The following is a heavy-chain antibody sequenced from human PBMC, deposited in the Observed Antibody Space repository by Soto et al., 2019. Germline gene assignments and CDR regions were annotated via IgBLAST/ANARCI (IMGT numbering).Heavy chain of an antibody. J-gene: IGHJ6*02. Sequence: QVQLVQSGDEVRKPGSSVKVSCKASGYIFVNYGIAWVRQAPGQGLEWMGWISPYSGNTHYASKVQGRLTMXTXTPXSTAYMALGSLTSGDTAVYYCAMVDNYVTPTPQDVWGQGTTVTVSS. CDR3: AMVDNYVTPTPQDV. CDR1: GYIFVNYG. V-gene: IGHV1-18*01. CDR2: ISPYSGNT. D-gene: IGHD3-16*01.